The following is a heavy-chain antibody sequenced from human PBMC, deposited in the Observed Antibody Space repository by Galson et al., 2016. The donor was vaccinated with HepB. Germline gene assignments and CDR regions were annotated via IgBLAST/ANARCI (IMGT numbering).Heavy chain of an antibody. D-gene: IGHD3-3*01. J-gene: IGHJ4*02. V-gene: IGHV3-30*18. Sequence: SLRLSCAGSGFIFRGYGMPWVRQAPGKGLEWVAADSMDGRRKFYADSVRGRFTISRDNSNNMLFLQMDSLRPDDTGVYYCAKRHEFCPPVGCSVDYWGQGTRVSVSS. CDR1: GFIFRGYG. CDR2: DSMDGRRK. CDR3: AKRHEFCPPVGCSVDY.